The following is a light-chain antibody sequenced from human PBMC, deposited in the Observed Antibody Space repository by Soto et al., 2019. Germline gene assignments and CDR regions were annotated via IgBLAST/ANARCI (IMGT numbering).Light chain of an antibody. CDR1: QSINNN. V-gene: IGKV3-15*01. Sequence: EIVMTQSPATLSVSPGERDTLSCRASQSINNNLAWYQQKPGQAPRLLICGASTRATGIPARFSGSASGTEFTLTISSLQSEDFAVYYCQQSNNCPLTCGGGTKVEIK. J-gene: IGKJ4*01. CDR3: QQSNNCPLT. CDR2: GAS.